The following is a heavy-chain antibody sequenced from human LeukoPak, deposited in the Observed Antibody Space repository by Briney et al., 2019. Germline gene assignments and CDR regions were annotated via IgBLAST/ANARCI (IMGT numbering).Heavy chain of an antibody. V-gene: IGHV1-46*01. D-gene: IGHD3-22*01. CDR3: ARGYYDTRGSAFDI. CDR2: INPGGGGT. Sequence: ASVKVSCKASGYTFSSYYMHWVRQAPGQGLEWMGIINPGGGGTSYAQKFQGRVTMTGDTSTSTVYMDLSSLRSEDTAMYYCARGYYDTRGSAFDIWGQGTMVTVSS. CDR1: GYTFSSYY. J-gene: IGHJ3*02.